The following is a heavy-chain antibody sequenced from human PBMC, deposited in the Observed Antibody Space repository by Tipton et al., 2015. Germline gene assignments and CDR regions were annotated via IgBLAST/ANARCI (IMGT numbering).Heavy chain of an antibody. Sequence: TLSLTCTVSGGSVSSAIYYWSWLRQPPGKGLEWIAYIYYTGSTNYHPSLKSRVSVSLDTSKNQFSLKLSSVTAADTAVYYCARARVGIVVVPYHGMDVWGQGTTVTVSS. CDR3: ARARVGIVVVPYHGMDV. J-gene: IGHJ6*02. CDR1: GGSVSSAIYY. D-gene: IGHD2-2*03. V-gene: IGHV4-61*01. CDR2: IYYTGST.